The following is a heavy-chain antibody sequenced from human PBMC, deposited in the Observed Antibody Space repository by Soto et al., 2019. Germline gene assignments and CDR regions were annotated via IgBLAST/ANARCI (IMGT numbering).Heavy chain of an antibody. D-gene: IGHD6-13*01. CDR3: ARDARYSSPDF. CDR2: ISVYNGDT. Sequence: ASVKVSCKASGYTFTTYGFSWVLQAPGQGLEWMGWISVYNGDTNYAQKLQGRVTMTTDTSTSTAYMELRSLRSDDTAVYYCARDARYSSPDFWGQGTLVTVSS. V-gene: IGHV1-18*01. J-gene: IGHJ4*02. CDR1: GYTFTTYG.